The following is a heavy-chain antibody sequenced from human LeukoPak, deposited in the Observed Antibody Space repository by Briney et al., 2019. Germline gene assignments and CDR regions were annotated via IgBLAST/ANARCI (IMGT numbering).Heavy chain of an antibody. V-gene: IGHV4-59*05. CDR2: IYYSGIT. Sequence: SETLSLTCAVSGGSISSYYWSWIRQPAGKGLEWIGRIYYSGITFYNPSLKSRLTISVDTSKNQFSLKLTSVTAADTAVYYCARPLDTTFYNAFDIWGQGTMVTVSS. CDR1: GGSISSYY. D-gene: IGHD2/OR15-2a*01. CDR3: ARPLDTTFYNAFDI. J-gene: IGHJ3*02.